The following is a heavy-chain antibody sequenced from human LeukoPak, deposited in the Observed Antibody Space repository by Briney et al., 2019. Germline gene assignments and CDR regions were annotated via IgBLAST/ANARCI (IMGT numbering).Heavy chain of an antibody. CDR3: ARGRYSSGWYLYY. CDR2: INPNSGGT. J-gene: IGHJ4*02. Sequence: ASVKVPCKASGYTFTGYYMHWVQQAPGQGLEWMGWINPNSGGTNYAQKFQGRVTMTRDTSISTAYMELSSLRSEDTAVYYCARGRYSSGWYLYYWGQGTLVTVSS. V-gene: IGHV1-2*02. CDR1: GYTFTGYY. D-gene: IGHD6-19*01.